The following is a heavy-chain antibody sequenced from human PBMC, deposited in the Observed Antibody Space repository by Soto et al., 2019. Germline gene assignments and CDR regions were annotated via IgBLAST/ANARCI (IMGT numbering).Heavy chain of an antibody. CDR3: ARGVDNGVDV. CDR2: MSPNSGAT. D-gene: IGHD2-8*01. V-gene: IGHV1-8*01. Sequence: QVQLVQSGAEVTKPGASVKVSCKASGYTFTSYDINWVRQATGQGLEWMGWMSPNSGATGYAQKFQGRVTMTRDTTISTVYMELSNLRSEDTAIYYCARGVDNGVDVWGQGSTVTVSS. J-gene: IGHJ6*02. CDR1: GYTFTSYD.